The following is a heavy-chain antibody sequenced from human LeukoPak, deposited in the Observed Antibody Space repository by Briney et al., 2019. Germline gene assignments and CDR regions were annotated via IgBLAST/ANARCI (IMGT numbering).Heavy chain of an antibody. Sequence: ASVKVSCKASGYTFTGYYMHWVRQAPGQGLEWMGWINPNSGGTNYAQKFQGRVTMTRDTSISTAYMELSRLRSDDTAVYYCARDWSYQDFWSGYHHYYYYYYMDVWGKGTTVTVSS. D-gene: IGHD3-3*01. CDR1: GYTFTGYY. J-gene: IGHJ6*03. CDR3: ARDWSYQDFWSGYHHYYYYYYMDV. CDR2: INPNSGGT. V-gene: IGHV1-2*02.